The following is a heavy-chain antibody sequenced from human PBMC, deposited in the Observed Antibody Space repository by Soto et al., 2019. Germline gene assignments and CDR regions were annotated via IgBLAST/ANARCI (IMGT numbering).Heavy chain of an antibody. CDR3: ATSYDSGFDP. Sequence: QLQLVQSGGEVKKPGASVRVSCEAYGYPFSKYGISWIRQAPGQGLEWMGWIKPDNGNTDYAPKFQSGVTMTTDTSSNTAYRELRSLRSDDTAVYYCATSYDSGFDPWGQGTLVSVSS. J-gene: IGHJ5*02. D-gene: IGHD5-12*01. V-gene: IGHV1-18*04. CDR2: IKPDNGNT. CDR1: GYPFSKYG.